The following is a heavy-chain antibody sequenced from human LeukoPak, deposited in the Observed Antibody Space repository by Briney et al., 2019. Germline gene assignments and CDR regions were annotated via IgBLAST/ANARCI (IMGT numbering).Heavy chain of an antibody. V-gene: IGHV3-21*01. Sequence: SGGSLRLSCAASGFTFSTYTMNWVRQAPGKGLEWVSSISTSGSYIYYADSVKGRFTISRDNAKNSLYLQMNSLRAEDTAVYYCARDSSGYYYAQNYFDYWGQGTLVTVSS. CDR1: GFTFSTYT. CDR2: ISTSGSYI. D-gene: IGHD3-22*01. CDR3: ARDSSGYYYAQNYFDY. J-gene: IGHJ4*02.